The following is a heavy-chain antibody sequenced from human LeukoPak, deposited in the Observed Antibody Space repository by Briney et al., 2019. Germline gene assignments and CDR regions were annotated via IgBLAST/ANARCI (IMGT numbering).Heavy chain of an antibody. D-gene: IGHD3-9*01. CDR1: GFTFSNAW. V-gene: IGHV3-15*01. Sequence: PGGSLRLSCAASGFTFSNAWMSWVRQAPGKGLEWVGRIKSKTDGGTTDYAAPVKGRFTISRDDSKNTLYLQMNSLKTEDTAVYYCTTDGRIDWLDYYYYMDVWGKGTTVTVSS. CDR3: TTDGRIDWLDYYYYMDV. J-gene: IGHJ6*03. CDR2: IKSKTDGGTT.